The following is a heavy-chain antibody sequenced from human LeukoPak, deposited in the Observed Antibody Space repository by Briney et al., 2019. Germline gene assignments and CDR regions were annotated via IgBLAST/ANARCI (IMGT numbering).Heavy chain of an antibody. CDR3: VRARAGGLDY. CDR1: GFTFRHYA. J-gene: IGHJ4*02. V-gene: IGHV3-30*04. CDR2: VSFDGAHK. Sequence: ERSLTLACVASGFTFRHYALHWVGPAPGRGLEWVAVVSFDGAHKYYAESVKGRFTISKDNSNNTLFLQMYSLRLEDTALYYCVRARAGGLDYWGQGTLVSVSS. D-gene: IGHD3-16*01.